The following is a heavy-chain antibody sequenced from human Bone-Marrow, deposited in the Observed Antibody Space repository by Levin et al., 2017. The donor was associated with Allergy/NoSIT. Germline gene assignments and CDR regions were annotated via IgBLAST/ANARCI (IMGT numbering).Heavy chain of an antibody. CDR3: ARDVTENSASYAFDV. J-gene: IGHJ3*01. CDR2: MSSSGISI. D-gene: IGHD2-21*02. Sequence: KPGGSLRLSCEASGFSMRDYLMTWIRQAPGKGFEWISYMSSSGISIYSADSVRGRFSISRDIATNSLYLQMTGLRVDDTAVYYCARDVTENSASYAFDVCGPGTVVTVSS. CDR1: GFSMRDYL. V-gene: IGHV3-11*01.